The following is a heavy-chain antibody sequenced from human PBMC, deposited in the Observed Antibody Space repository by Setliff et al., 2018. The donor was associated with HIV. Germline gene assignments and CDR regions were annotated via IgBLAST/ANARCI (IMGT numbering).Heavy chain of an antibody. CDR1: GFTFSSYA. CDR3: ARGFRFTVTAYDY. V-gene: IGHV3-23*01. Sequence: GSLRLSCAASGFTFSSYAMSWVRQAPGKGLEWVSAISGSGGSTYYADSVKGRFTISRDNSKNTLYLQMNSLRAEDTAVYYCARGFRFTVTAYDYWGQGTLVTVSS. J-gene: IGHJ4*02. D-gene: IGHD4-17*01. CDR2: ISGSGGST.